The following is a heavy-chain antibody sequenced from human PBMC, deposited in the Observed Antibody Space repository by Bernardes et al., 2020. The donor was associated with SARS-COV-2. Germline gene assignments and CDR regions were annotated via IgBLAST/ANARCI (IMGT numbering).Heavy chain of an antibody. V-gene: IGHV3-7*01. Sequence: GGSLRLSCAASGFTFSSYWMSWVRQAPGKGLEWVANIKQDGSEKYYVDSVKGRFTISRDNAKNSLYLQMNSLRAEDTAVYYCARDSGYSSSWYETTTYYYYYGMDVWGQGTTVTVSS. CDR1: GFTFSSYW. J-gene: IGHJ6*02. D-gene: IGHD6-13*01. CDR3: ARDSGYSSSWYETTTYYYYYGMDV. CDR2: IKQDGSEK.